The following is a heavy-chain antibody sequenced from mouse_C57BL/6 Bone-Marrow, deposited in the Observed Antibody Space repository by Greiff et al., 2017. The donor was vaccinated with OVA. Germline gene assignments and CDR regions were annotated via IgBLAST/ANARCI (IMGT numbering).Heavy chain of an antibody. D-gene: IGHD2-1*01. Sequence: ESGPGLVKPSQSLSLTCSVTGYSITSGYYWNWIRQFPGNKLEWMGYISYDGSNNYNPSLKNRISITRDTSKNQFFLKLNSVTTEDTATYYCARFYYPYAMDYWGQGTSVTVSS. V-gene: IGHV3-6*01. CDR2: ISYDGSN. CDR1: GYSITSGYY. J-gene: IGHJ4*01. CDR3: ARFYYPYAMDY.